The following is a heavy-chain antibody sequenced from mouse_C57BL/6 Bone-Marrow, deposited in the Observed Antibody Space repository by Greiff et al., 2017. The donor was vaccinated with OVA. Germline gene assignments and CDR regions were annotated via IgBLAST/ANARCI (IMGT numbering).Heavy chain of an antibody. CDR1: GYTFTDYY. CDR3: ARPTVVAHYYAMDY. CDR2: INPNNGGT. J-gene: IGHJ4*01. Sequence: VQLQQSGPELVKPGASVKISCKASGYTFTDYYMNWVKQSHGKSLESIGDINPNNGGTSYNQKFKGKATLTVDKSSSTAYMELRSLTSEDSAVYYCARPTVVAHYYAMDYWGQGTSVTVSS. V-gene: IGHV1-26*01. D-gene: IGHD1-1*01.